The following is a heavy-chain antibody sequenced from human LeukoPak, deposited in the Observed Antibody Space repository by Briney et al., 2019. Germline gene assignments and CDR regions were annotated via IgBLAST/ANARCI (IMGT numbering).Heavy chain of an antibody. CDR1: GGSFSGYY. D-gene: IGHD6-13*01. CDR3: ARGIKSSSWYKGRAFDI. CDR2: INHSGST. V-gene: IGHV4-34*01. Sequence: SETLSLTCAVYGGSFSGYYWSWIRQPPGKGLEWIGEINHSGSTNYNPSLESRVTISVDTSKNQFSLKLSSVTAADTAVYYCARGIKSSSWYKGRAFDIWGQGTMVTVSS. J-gene: IGHJ3*02.